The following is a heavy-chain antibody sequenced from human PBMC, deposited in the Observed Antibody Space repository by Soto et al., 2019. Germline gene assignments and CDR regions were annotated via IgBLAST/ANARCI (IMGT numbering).Heavy chain of an antibody. V-gene: IGHV4-59*08. Sequence: PSETLSLTCTVSGGSISSYYWGWVRQPPGKGLEWIGYIYYSGSTNYNPSLKSRVTISVDTSKNQFSLKLSSVTAADTAVYYCARGLVDTAMVSFDYWGQGTLVTVSS. J-gene: IGHJ4*02. CDR2: IYYSGST. D-gene: IGHD5-18*01. CDR3: ARGLVDTAMVSFDY. CDR1: GGSISSYY.